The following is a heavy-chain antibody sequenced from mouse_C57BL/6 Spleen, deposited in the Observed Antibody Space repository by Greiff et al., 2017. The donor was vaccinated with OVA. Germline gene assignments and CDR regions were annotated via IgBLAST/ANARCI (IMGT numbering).Heavy chain of an antibody. V-gene: IGHV1-69*01. CDR3: ARWITTVGSVDY. CDR2: IDPSDSYT. D-gene: IGHD1-1*01. J-gene: IGHJ2*01. Sequence: VQLQQPGAELVMPGASVKLSCKASGYTFTSYWMHWVKQRPGQGLEWIGEIDPSDSYTNYNQKFKGKSTLTVDKSSSTAYMQLSSLTSEDSAVYYCARWITTVGSVDYWGQGTTLTVSS. CDR1: GYTFTSYW.